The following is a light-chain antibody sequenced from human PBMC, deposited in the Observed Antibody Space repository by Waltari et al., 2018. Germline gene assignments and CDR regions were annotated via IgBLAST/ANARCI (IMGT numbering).Light chain of an antibody. V-gene: IGKV1-39*01. CDR2: AAS. Sequence: SASVGHXXXYPWRASQSISTYLNWYHQKPGKAPKLMTCAASILQSGVPSRFSGSGSGTDFTLTISSLQPEDFATFYCQQSYSSPRTFGQGTKVEIK. CDR1: QSISTY. J-gene: IGKJ1*01. CDR3: QQSYSSPRT.